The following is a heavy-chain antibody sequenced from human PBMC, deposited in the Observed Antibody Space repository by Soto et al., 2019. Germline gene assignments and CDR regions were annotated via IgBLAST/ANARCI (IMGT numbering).Heavy chain of an antibody. Sequence: SETLSLTCTVSGGSISSGGYYWSWIRQHPGKGLEWIGYIYYSGSTYYNASLKSRVTISVDTSKNQFSLKLSSVTAADTAVYYCARSGGITGTLLYPFDYWGQGTLVTVSS. D-gene: IGHD1-20*01. CDR1: GGSISSGGYY. V-gene: IGHV4-31*03. CDR2: IYYSGST. J-gene: IGHJ4*02. CDR3: ARSGGITGTLLYPFDY.